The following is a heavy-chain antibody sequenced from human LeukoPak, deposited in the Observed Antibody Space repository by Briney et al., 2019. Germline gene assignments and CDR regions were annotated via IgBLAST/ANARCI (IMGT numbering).Heavy chain of an antibody. Sequence: PGGSLRLSCAASGFTFYNYAMSWVRQAPGKGLEWVSGISSGGISTYYADSVKGRFTISRDNSKNSLYLQMNSLRAEDTAVYYCARDIEEGPPGYWGQGTLVTVSS. V-gene: IGHV3-23*01. CDR2: ISSGGIST. CDR1: GFTFYNYA. J-gene: IGHJ4*02. D-gene: IGHD3-16*02. CDR3: ARDIEEGPPGY.